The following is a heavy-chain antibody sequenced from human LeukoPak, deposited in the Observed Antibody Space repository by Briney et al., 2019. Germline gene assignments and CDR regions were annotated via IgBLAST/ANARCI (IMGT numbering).Heavy chain of an antibody. CDR3: AKDPKWTSHAFDI. CDR2: ISGTLPSSGRT. Sequence: GGSLRLSCAASGFTFTTYTMTWVRQAPGKGLEWVSGISGTLPSSGRTYHADSVKGRFTISRDNSKDTLYLQMNSLRADDTAVYYCAKDPKWTSHAFDIWGQGAIVTVSS. V-gene: IGHV3-23*01. CDR1: GFTFTTYT. J-gene: IGHJ3*02. D-gene: IGHD3/OR15-3a*01.